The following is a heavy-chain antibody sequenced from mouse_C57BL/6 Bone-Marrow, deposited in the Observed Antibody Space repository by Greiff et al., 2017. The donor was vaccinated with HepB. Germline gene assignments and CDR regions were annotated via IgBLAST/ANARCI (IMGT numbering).Heavy chain of an antibody. D-gene: IGHD1-1*01. CDR1: GFTFSSYA. CDR2: ISDGGSYT. CDR3: ARDSSPWFAY. J-gene: IGHJ3*01. V-gene: IGHV5-4*01. Sequence: EVMLVESGGGLVKPGGSLKLSCAASGFTFSSYAMSWVRQTPEKRLEWVATISDGGSYTYYPDNVKGRFTISRDNAKNNLYLQMSHLKSEDTAMYYCARDSSPWFAYWGQGTRVTVSA.